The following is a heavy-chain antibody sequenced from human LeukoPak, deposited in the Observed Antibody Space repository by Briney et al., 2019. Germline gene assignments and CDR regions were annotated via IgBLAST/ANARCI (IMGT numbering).Heavy chain of an antibody. Sequence: TGGSLRLSCAASGFSFSSYPMHWVRQAPGKGLEWVAVVSEDGNKIFDADFVKGRFTISRDNSKNTLYLQMNSLRGEDTAVYYCARDSDSSGYYSDYWGQGTLVTVSS. V-gene: IGHV3-30*01. CDR2: VSEDGNKI. J-gene: IGHJ4*02. CDR1: GFSFSSYP. D-gene: IGHD3-22*01. CDR3: ARDSDSSGYYSDY.